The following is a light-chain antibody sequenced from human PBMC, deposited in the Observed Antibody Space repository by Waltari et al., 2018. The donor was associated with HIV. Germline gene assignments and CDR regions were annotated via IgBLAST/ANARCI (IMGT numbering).Light chain of an antibody. CDR3: QTTDRNGVVA. CDR2: QDN. V-gene: IGLV3-25*03. J-gene: IGLJ2*01. Sequence: SSALTQTPSVSVSPGQTATITCSGEALPRQYAHWYHQREGQAPLLVIFQDNKRPSGIPERFSASSSGTVLTLTISGVQTEDEGDYYCQTTDRNGVVAFG. CDR1: ALPRQY.